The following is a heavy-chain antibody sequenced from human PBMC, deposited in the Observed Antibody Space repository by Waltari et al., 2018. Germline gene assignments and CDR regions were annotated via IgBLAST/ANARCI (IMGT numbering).Heavy chain of an antibody. CDR1: GGSMTRHY. Sequence: QLQLHESGPGLVKPSETLSLSCTISGGSMTRHYWTWIRQPPGKELESIGYIHNTGTTKYNPSLKSRVTISMDTSKNQFSLKLSSVTAADTAMYYCARVPVMTPGGGPFDHWGQGILVTVSS. D-gene: IGHD3-16*01. J-gene: IGHJ4*02. V-gene: IGHV4-59*11. CDR2: IHNTGTT. CDR3: ARVPVMTPGGGPFDH.